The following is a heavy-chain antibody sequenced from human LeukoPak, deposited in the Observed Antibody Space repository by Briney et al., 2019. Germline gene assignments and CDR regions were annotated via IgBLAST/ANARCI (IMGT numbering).Heavy chain of an antibody. CDR2: ITSIGVNT. V-gene: IGHV3-23*01. Sequence: GSLRLSCAASGFTFSPSAISWVRQAPGKGLEWVSTITSIGVNTYYADSVKGRFTISRDNSKNTLYLQMNSLRAEDTALYYCAKDAKVLDYFDYWGQGALVTVSS. CDR1: GFTFSPSA. CDR3: AKDAKVLDYFDY. J-gene: IGHJ4*02.